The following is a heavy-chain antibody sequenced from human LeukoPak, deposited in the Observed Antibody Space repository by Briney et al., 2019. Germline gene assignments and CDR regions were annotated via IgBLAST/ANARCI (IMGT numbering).Heavy chain of an antibody. J-gene: IGHJ3*01. CDR3: TTDGIRVYAAFDV. CDR2: IKNKAGGETT. D-gene: IGHD2/OR15-2a*01. V-gene: IGHV3-15*07. Sequence: GGSLRLSCAASGFSLSNAWMNWVRQAPGKGLEWVGRIKNKAGGETTDYAAPVKGRFSISRDDSENMLYLQLNSLKTEDTAVYYCTTDGIRVYAAFDVWGLGTMVTVSS. CDR1: GFSLSNAW.